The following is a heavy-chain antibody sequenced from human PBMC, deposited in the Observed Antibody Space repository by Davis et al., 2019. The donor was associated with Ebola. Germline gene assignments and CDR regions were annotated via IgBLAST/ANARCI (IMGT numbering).Heavy chain of an antibody. CDR3: ARDSTYYDFWSGYYTREYYYGMDV. V-gene: IGHV4-59*01. J-gene: IGHJ6*02. Sequence: SETLSLTCTVSGGSISRYYWSWIWQPPAQGLAWIGNIFYSGSTNYNPSLKSRVTISVDTSKNQFSLKLSSVTAADTAVYYCARDSTYYDFWSGYYTREYYYGMDVWGQGTTVTVSS. D-gene: IGHD3-3*01. CDR1: GGSISRYY. CDR2: IFYSGST.